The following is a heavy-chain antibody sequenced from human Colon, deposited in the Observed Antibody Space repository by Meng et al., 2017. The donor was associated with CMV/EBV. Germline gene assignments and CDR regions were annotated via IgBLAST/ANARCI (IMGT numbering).Heavy chain of an antibody. CDR3: ITGADMSGH. CDR1: GFNFNNAR. Sequence: SCAGPGFNFNNARMNWVRQAPGKGLEWVGRIKPTTDGGATDYATPVNDRFTIFRDDSKATVSLQMNSLKIEDTAVYYCITGADMSGHWGQGTLVTVSS. V-gene: IGHV3-15*07. D-gene: IGHD3-3*01. J-gene: IGHJ4*02. CDR2: IKPTTDGGAT.